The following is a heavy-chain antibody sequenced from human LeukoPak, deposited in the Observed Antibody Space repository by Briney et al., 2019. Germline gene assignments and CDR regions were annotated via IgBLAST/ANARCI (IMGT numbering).Heavy chain of an antibody. CDR2: LYIDGSP. J-gene: IGHJ4*02. D-gene: IGHD5-24*01. CDR3: ATRRNGYNQGYN. V-gene: IGHV3-66*02. Sequence: GXXWVSVLYIDGSPYYADSVKGRFTISTDSSKNTLLLQINSLRAEDTAVYYCATRRNGYNQGYNWGQGTLVTVSS.